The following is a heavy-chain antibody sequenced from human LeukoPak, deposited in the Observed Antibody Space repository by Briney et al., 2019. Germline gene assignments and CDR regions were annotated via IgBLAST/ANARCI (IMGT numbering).Heavy chain of an antibody. D-gene: IGHD2-15*01. V-gene: IGHV1-18*01. CDR1: GYTFTNYG. Sequence: ASVKVSCKASGYTFTNYGISWVRQAPGQGLEGMGWISAYNGNTNYSQKLQGRVTMTTDTSTSTASMELRSLRSDDTAVYYCARDSVVVAATFHYWGQGTLVTVSS. J-gene: IGHJ4*02. CDR2: ISAYNGNT. CDR3: ARDSVVVAATFHY.